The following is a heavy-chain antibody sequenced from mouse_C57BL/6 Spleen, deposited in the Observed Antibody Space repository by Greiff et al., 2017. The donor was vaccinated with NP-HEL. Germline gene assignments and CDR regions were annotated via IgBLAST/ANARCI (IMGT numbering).Heavy chain of an antibody. D-gene: IGHD2-5*01. CDR1: GYAFSSSW. V-gene: IGHV1-82*01. CDR2: IYPGDGDT. CDR3: ARNSNSFDY. J-gene: IGHJ2*01. Sequence: QVQLQQSGPELVKPGASVKISCKASGYAFSSSWMNWVKQRPGKGLEWIGRIYPGDGDTNYNGKFKGKATLTADKSSSTAYMQLSSLTSEDSAVYFCARNSNSFDYWGQGTTLTVSS.